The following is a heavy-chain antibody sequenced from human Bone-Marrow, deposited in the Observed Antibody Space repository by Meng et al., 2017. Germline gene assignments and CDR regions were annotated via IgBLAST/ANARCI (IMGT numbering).Heavy chain of an antibody. CDR1: GYTFTSYD. J-gene: IGHJ4*02. CDR2: MNPNSGNT. D-gene: IGHD5-18*01. Sequence: VLLAQYGAKLENAGASVKDSWQASGYTFTSYDSNWVRQATGQGLEWMGWMNPNSGNTGYAQKFQGRVTMTRNTSISTAYMELSSLRSEDTAVYYCARRYSYGARRNFDYWGQGTLVTVSS. V-gene: IGHV1-8*01. CDR3: ARRYSYGARRNFDY.